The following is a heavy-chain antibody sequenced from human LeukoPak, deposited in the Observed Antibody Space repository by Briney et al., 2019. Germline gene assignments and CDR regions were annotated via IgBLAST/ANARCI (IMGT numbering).Heavy chain of an antibody. CDR3: ASHDIVVVVAASGWFDP. J-gene: IGHJ5*02. Sequence: SETLSLTCTVSGGSISSYYWGWIRQPPGKGLEWIGSIYYSGSTYYNPSLKSRVTISVDTSKNQFSLKLSSVTAADTAVYYCASHDIVVVVAASGWFDPWGQGTLVTVSS. V-gene: IGHV4-39*01. CDR2: IYYSGST. CDR1: GGSISSYY. D-gene: IGHD2-15*01.